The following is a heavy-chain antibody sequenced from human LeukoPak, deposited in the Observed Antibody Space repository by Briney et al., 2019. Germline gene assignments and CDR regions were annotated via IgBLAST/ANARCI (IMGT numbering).Heavy chain of an antibody. CDR2: IYYNGGT. CDR1: DYSISSGYH. CDR3: ARAGWFGESWNFDL. Sequence: PSETLSLTCTVSDYSISSGYHWGWIRQPPGKGLEWIGTIYYNGGTHYNPSLESRVTISLDTSKNHFSLKLSSVTAADTAVYYCARAGWFGESWNFDLWGRGTLVTVSS. V-gene: IGHV4-38-2*02. D-gene: IGHD3-10*01. J-gene: IGHJ2*01.